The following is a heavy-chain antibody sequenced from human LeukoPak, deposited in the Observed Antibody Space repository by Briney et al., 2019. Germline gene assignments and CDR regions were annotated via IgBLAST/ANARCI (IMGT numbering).Heavy chain of an antibody. CDR2: IYHSGTT. D-gene: IGHD3-22*01. V-gene: IGHV4-38-2*01. J-gene: IGHJ4*02. Sequence: PSETLSLICAVSGYSISSGYYWGWIRQPPGKGLEWTGYIYHSGTTYYNPSLKSRVTMSVDTSKNQFSLKLSSVTAADTAVYYCASGITMIVVAHWGQGILVTVSS. CDR3: ASGITMIVVAH. CDR1: GYSISSGYY.